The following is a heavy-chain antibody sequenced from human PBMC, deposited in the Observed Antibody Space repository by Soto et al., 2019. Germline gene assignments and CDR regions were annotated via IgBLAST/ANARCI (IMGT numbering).Heavy chain of an antibody. J-gene: IGHJ1*01. V-gene: IGHV3-23*01. CDR2: ISGSGGST. CDR3: AKETSTYCGGDCYGAEYFQH. D-gene: IGHD2-21*02. Sequence: GGSLRLSCAASGFTFSSYAMSWVRQAPGKGLEWVSAISGSGGSTYYADSVKGRFTISRDNSKNTLYLQMNSLRAEDTAVYYCAKETSTYCGGDCYGAEYFQHWGQGTLVTVSS. CDR1: GFTFSSYA.